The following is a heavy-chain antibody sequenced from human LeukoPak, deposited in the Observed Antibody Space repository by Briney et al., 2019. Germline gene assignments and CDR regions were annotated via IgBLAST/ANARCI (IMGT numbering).Heavy chain of an antibody. J-gene: IGHJ4*02. V-gene: IGHV3-23*01. CDR1: GLTFSSYA. Sequence: PGGSLRLSCAASGLTFSSYAMSWGCQAPGRRLEWGSAISGSGGSTYYADSVKGRFTISRDNSKNTLYLQMNSLRAEDTAVYYCAKETMVRGVMDSYYFDYWGQGTLVTVSS. CDR3: AKETMVRGVMDSYYFDY. D-gene: IGHD3-10*01. CDR2: ISGSGGST.